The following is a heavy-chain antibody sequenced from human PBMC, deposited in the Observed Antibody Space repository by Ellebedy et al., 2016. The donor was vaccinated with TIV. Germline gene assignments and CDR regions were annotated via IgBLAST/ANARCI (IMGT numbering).Heavy chain of an antibody. V-gene: IGHV1-18*04. D-gene: IGHD1-1*01. CDR3: ATSATFIERGRADY. Sequence: AASVQVSCKASGYALASDSISWVRQAPGQGLEWMGGIVAHNGNRYYKQSLQDRVTMTTDTSTNTAYMELRSLTSNDTAVYYCATSATFIERGRADYWGQGTLVTVSS. CDR1: GYALASDS. CDR2: IVAHNGNR. J-gene: IGHJ4*02.